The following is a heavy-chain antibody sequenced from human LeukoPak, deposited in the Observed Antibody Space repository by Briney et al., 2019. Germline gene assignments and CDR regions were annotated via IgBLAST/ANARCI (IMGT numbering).Heavy chain of an antibody. J-gene: IGHJ6*03. CDR1: GFTFDDYA. V-gene: IGHV3-9*01. CDR2: ISWNSGSI. D-gene: IGHD3-3*01. Sequence: GGSLRLSCAASGFTFDDYAMHWVRQAPGKGLEWVSGISWNSGSIGYADSVKGRFTISRDNAKNSLYLQMNSLRAEDTAVYYCAKIGRSYDFWTGYYEEEVDYMDVWGKGTTVTVS. CDR3: AKIGRSYDFWTGYYEEEVDYMDV.